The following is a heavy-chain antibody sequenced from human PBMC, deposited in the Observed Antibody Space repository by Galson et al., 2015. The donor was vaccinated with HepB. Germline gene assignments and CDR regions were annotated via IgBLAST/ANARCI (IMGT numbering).Heavy chain of an antibody. D-gene: IGHD1-20*01. Sequence: SLRLSCAASGFTFSSYSMNWVRQAPGKGLEWVSSISSSSSYIYYADSVKGRFTISRDNAKNSLYLQMNSLRAEDTAVYYCARDRITGTIDAYFDYWGQGTLVTVSS. CDR1: GFTFSSYS. CDR3: ARDRITGTIDAYFDY. J-gene: IGHJ4*02. V-gene: IGHV3-21*01. CDR2: ISSSSSYI.